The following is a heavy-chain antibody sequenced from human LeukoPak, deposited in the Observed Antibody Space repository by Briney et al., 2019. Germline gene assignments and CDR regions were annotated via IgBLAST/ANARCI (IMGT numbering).Heavy chain of an antibody. J-gene: IGHJ6*03. CDR1: GYTFTGYY. V-gene: IGHV1-2*02. CDR3: ARDLTDTAMHGYVPPMGYYYYMDV. D-gene: IGHD5-18*01. Sequence: ASVKVSCKASGYTFTGYYMHWVRQAPGQGLEWMGWINPNSGGTNYAQKFQGRVTMTRDTSISTACMELSRLRSDDTAVYYCARDLTDTAMHGYVPPMGYYYYMDVWGKGTTVTISS. CDR2: INPNSGGT.